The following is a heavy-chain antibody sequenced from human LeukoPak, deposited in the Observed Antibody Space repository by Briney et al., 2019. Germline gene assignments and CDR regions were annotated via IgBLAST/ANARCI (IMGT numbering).Heavy chain of an antibody. Sequence: ASVKVSRKASGGSFSSYVITWVRQSPGQGLEWMGIINPSGGSTSYAQKFQGRVTMTRDTSTSTVYMERSSLISEDTAVYYCARDGSLLWFGESKYYFDYWGQGTLVTVSS. D-gene: IGHD3-10*01. CDR1: GGSFSSYV. V-gene: IGHV1-46*01. J-gene: IGHJ4*02. CDR3: ARDGSLLWFGESKYYFDY. CDR2: INPSGGST.